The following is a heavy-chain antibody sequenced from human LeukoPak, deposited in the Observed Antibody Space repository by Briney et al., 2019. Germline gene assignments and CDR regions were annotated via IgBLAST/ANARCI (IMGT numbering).Heavy chain of an antibody. CDR3: ATRYSSSSFDY. CDR1: GFTFSSYA. Sequence: EGSLRLSCAASGFTFSSYAMSWVRQAPGKGLEWVSAISGSGGSTYYADSVKGRFTISRDNSKNTLYLQMNSLRAEDTAVYYCATRYSSSSFDYWGQGTLVTVSS. V-gene: IGHV3-23*01. D-gene: IGHD6-6*01. J-gene: IGHJ4*02. CDR2: ISGSGGST.